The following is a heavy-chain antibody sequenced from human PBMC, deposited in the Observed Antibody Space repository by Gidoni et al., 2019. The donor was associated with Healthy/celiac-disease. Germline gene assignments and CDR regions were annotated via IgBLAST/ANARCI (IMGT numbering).Heavy chain of an antibody. J-gene: IGHJ6*02. CDR1: GGTFSSYT. CDR3: ARDGGNTQYYYYGMDV. D-gene: IGHD2-15*01. CDR2: IIPILGIA. Sequence: QVQLVQSGAEVKKPGSSVKVSCQASGGTFSSYTISWVRQAPGQGLEWMGRIIPILGIANYAQKFQGRVTITADKSTSTAYMELSSLRSEDTAVYYCARDGGNTQYYYYGMDVWGQGTTVTVSS. V-gene: IGHV1-69*08.